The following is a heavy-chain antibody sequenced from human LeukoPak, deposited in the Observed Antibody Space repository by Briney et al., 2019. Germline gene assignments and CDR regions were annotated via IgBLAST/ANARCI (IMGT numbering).Heavy chain of an antibody. CDR2: IIPIFGTA. V-gene: IGHV1-69*05. CDR1: GGTFSSYA. J-gene: IGHJ4*02. D-gene: IGHD6-13*01. Sequence: GSSVKVSCKASGGTFSSYAISWVRQAPGQGLEWMGGIIPIFGTANYAQKFQGRVTMTRDTSTSTVYMELSSLRSEDTAVYYCARDMRVLGSSWYETGHWGQGTLVTVSS. CDR3: ARDMRVLGSSWYETGH.